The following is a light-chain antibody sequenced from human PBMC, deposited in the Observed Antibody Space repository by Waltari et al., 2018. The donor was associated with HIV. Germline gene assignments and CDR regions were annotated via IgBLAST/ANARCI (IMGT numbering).Light chain of an antibody. Sequence: QSVLTLPPSASGTPGQRASISYFGSSSNIGGNIVNWYQQLPGTAPKLLIYSNNQRPSGVPDRFSGSKSGTSASLAISGLQSEDEADYYCAAWDDSLNAWVFGGGTKLTVL. CDR3: AAWDDSLNAWV. V-gene: IGLV1-44*01. CDR1: SSNIGGNI. CDR2: SNN. J-gene: IGLJ3*02.